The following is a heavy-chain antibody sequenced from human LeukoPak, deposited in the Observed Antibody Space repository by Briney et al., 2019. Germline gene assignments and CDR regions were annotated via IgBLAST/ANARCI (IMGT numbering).Heavy chain of an antibody. CDR1: GFSISGGSYY. V-gene: IGHV4-61*02. CDR3: ARGSIAASGAKWFDH. Sequence: NPSQTLSLTCSVSGFSISGGSYYWSWIRQPAGKGLEWVGRIYSSGSTNYNPSLKSRVTMSVDTSKNQFSLKVSSVIAADTAVYYCARGSIAASGAKWFDHWGQGTLVTVSS. CDR2: IYSSGST. J-gene: IGHJ5*02. D-gene: IGHD6-13*01.